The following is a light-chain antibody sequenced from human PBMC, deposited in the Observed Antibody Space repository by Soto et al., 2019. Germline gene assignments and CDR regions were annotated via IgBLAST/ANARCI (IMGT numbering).Light chain of an antibody. J-gene: IGKJ1*01. Sequence: DIVMTESPLSLRVTPGEPASISCRSSQRLQHSNGYNYLDWYLQKPGQSPQILIYLASNRASAVPDRFSGSGSGTDFTLKISRVEAEDVGVYYCMQALHTPAFGQGTKVEIK. CDR2: LAS. CDR3: MQALHTPA. V-gene: IGKV2-28*01. CDR1: QRLQHSNGYNY.